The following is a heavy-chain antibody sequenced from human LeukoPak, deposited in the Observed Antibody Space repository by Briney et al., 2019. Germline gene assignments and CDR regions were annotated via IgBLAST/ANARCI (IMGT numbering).Heavy chain of an antibody. Sequence: AGSLRLSCAASGFTFSDYYMSWIRQAPGKGLEWVSYISSSGSTIYYADSVKGRFTISRDNAKNSLYLQMNSLRAEDTAVYYCAREGCSGGSCYFYWFDPWGQGTLVTVSS. CDR1: GFTFSDYY. D-gene: IGHD2-15*01. J-gene: IGHJ5*02. CDR2: ISSSGSTI. CDR3: AREGCSGGSCYFYWFDP. V-gene: IGHV3-11*04.